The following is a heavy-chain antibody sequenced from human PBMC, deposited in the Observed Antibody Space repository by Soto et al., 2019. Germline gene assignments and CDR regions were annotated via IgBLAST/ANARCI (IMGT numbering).Heavy chain of an antibody. V-gene: IGHV4-31*03. CDR3: ARASIAAAGTSICDY. J-gene: IGHJ4*02. D-gene: IGHD6-13*01. CDR2: IYYSGST. Sequence: PSETLSLTCTVSCGSISSGGYYWSWIRQHPGKGLEWIGYIYYSGSTYYNPSLKSRVTISVDTSKNQFSLKLSSVTAADTAVYYCARASIAAAGTSICDYWGQGTLVTVSS. CDR1: CGSISSGGYY.